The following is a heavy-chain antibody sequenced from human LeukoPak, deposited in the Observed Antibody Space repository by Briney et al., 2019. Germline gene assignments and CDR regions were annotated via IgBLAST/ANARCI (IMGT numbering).Heavy chain of an antibody. CDR3: AKDRGYDSSGYPLDY. CDR2: ISGSGGST. CDR1: GFTFSSYA. J-gene: IGHJ4*02. D-gene: IGHD3-22*01. Sequence: GGSLRLSCAASGFTFSSYAMSWVRQAPGKGLEWVSAISGSGGSTYYADSVKGRFTISRDNSENTLYLQMNSLRAEDTAVYYCAKDRGYDSSGYPLDYWGQGTLVTVSS. V-gene: IGHV3-23*01.